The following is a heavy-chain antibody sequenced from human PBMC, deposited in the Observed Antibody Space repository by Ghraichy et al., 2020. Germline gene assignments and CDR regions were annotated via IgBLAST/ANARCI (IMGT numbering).Heavy chain of an antibody. D-gene: IGHD1-14*01. CDR3: ARGSITYYYGMDV. CDR1: GGSISGYY. J-gene: IGHJ6*02. V-gene: IGHV4-59*08. Sequence: SETLSLTCTVSGGSISGYYWTWIRQPPGKGLEWIGYLYYTGSTNYNPSLKSRVTISVDTSKNQFSLKLSSVTAADTAVYYCARGSITYYYGMDVWGQGTRVTVSS. CDR2: LYYTGST.